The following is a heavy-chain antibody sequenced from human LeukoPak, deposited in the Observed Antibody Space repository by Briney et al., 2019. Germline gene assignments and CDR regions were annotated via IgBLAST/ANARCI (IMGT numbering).Heavy chain of an antibody. CDR2: INPNSGGT. CDR3: ARTFGVVIPPKTDY. J-gene: IGHJ4*02. CDR1: GYTFTYYH. D-gene: IGHD3-3*01. Sequence: VASVKVSCKASGYTFTYYHMHWVRQAPGQGLEWMGWINPNSGGTNYAQKFQGRVTMTRDTSISTAYMELSRLRSDDTAVYYYARTFGVVIPPKTDYWGQGTLVTVSS. V-gene: IGHV1-2*02.